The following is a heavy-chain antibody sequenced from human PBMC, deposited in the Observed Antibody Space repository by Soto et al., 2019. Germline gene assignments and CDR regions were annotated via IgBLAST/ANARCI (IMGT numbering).Heavy chain of an antibody. Sequence: EVQLLDSGGGFVHPGGSLRLSCAASGFTFSSYGMSWVRQAPGKGLEWVSSISGSGDSTNFADSVRGRFTISRDNSKNTLYLQMNSLRVEDTAMYYCVKGRYVSSGYIHDSWGQGTLVTVSS. CDR3: VKGRYVSSGYIHDS. CDR2: ISGSGDST. J-gene: IGHJ5*01. V-gene: IGHV3-23*01. D-gene: IGHD3-22*01. CDR1: GFTFSSYG.